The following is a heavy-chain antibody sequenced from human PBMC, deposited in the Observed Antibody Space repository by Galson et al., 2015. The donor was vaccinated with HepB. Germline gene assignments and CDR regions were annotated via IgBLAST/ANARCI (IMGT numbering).Heavy chain of an antibody. V-gene: IGHV3-74*01. D-gene: IGHD3-22*01. CDR2: INSDGSST. CDR3: ASGSVYHYDIGPVHY. Sequence: SLRLSCAASGFSFRSYWMHWVRQAPGKGLVWVSHINSDGSSTSYADSVKGRFTISRDNAKNTLYLQLNSLRAEDTAVYYCASGSVYHYDIGPVHYWGQGTLLIVSS. CDR1: GFSFRSYW. J-gene: IGHJ4*02.